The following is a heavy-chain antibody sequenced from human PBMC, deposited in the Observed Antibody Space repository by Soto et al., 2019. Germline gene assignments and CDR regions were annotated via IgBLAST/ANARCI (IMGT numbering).Heavy chain of an antibody. CDR1: GGSISSYY. V-gene: IGHV4-59*01. D-gene: IGHD3-3*01. J-gene: IGHJ4*02. CDR2: IYYSGST. Sequence: PSETLSLTCTVSGGSISSYYWSWIRQPPGKGLEWIGYIYYSGSTNYNPSLKSRVTISVDTSKNQFSLELSSLRSEDTAVYYCARGGVVIFFDYWGQGTLVTVSS. CDR3: ARGGVVIFFDY.